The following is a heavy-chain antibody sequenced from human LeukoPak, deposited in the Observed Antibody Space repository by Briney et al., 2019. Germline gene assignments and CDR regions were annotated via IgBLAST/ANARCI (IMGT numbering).Heavy chain of an antibody. V-gene: IGHV3-33*01. Sequence: GRSLRLSCAASGFTFSSYGMHWVRQAPGKGLEWVAVIWYDGSNKYYADSVKGRFTISRDSSKNTLYLQMNSLRAEDTAVYYCAREDTALVIAYWGQGTLVTVSS. CDR1: GFTFSSYG. D-gene: IGHD5-18*01. J-gene: IGHJ4*02. CDR2: IWYDGSNK. CDR3: AREDTALVIAY.